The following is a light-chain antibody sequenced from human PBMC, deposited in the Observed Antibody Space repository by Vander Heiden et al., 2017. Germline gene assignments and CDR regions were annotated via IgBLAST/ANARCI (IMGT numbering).Light chain of an antibody. CDR1: SGSVSTTYY. CDR3: VLYMGSGIWV. V-gene: IGLV8-61*01. J-gene: IGLJ3*02. CDR2: STN. Sequence: QTVVTQEPSFSVSPGGTVTLTCGFSSGSVSTTYYPSWYQQTPGQAPRTLIYSTNTRSSGVPDRFSGSIVGNKAALTITGAQADDEADYYCVLYMGSGIWVFGGGTKLNVL.